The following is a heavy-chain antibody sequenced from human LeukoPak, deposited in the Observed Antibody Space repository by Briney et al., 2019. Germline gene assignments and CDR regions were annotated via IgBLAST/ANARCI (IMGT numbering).Heavy chain of an antibody. CDR3: ARDRENSYFDY. CDR2: IWYDGSNK. V-gene: IGHV3-33*08. J-gene: IGHJ4*02. D-gene: IGHD4-23*01. CDR1: GFTFSSYA. Sequence: GGSLRLSCAASGFTFSSYAMHWVRQAPGKGLEWVAVIWYDGSNKYYADSVKGRFTISRDNSKNTKNTLYLQMNSLRAEDTAVYYCARDRENSYFDYWGQGTQVSVSS.